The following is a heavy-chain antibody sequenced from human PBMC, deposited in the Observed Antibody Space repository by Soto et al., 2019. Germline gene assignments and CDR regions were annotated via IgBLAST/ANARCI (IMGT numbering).Heavy chain of an antibody. D-gene: IGHD3-9*01. CDR2: IYHSGST. Sequence: SETLSLTCAVSGYSISSGYYWGWIRQPPGKGLEWIGSIYHSGSTYYNPPLKSRVTISVDTSKNQFSLKLSSVTAADTAVYYCAREGYYDILTGYSDWFDPWGQGTLVTVS. CDR3: AREGYYDILTGYSDWFDP. CDR1: GYSISSGYY. J-gene: IGHJ5*02. V-gene: IGHV4-38-2*02.